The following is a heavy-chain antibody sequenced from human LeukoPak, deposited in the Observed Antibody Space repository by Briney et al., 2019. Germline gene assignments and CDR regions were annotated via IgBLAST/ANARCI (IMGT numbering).Heavy chain of an antibody. D-gene: IGHD6-13*01. Sequence: TSETLSLTCSVSGYSISSGYYWGWIRQPPGKGLEGVGRSYHSGSTYYNPSLKIRGTISVDTSKKQFSLELSSVNRPGTARVLPARMYSSSWYGNNWLDPWGQGTLVPVSS. J-gene: IGHJ5*02. CDR3: ARMYSSSWYGNNWLDP. CDR1: GYSISSGYY. CDR2: SYHSGST. V-gene: IGHV4-38-2*01.